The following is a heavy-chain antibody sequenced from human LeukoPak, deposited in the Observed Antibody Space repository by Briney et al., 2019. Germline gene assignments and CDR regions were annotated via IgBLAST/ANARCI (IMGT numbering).Heavy chain of an antibody. V-gene: IGHV5-51*01. Sequence: GESLKISCKGSGYSFTSYWIGWVRQMPGKGLEWMGVIYPGDSDTRYSPSFQGQVTISADKSISTAYLQWSSLKASDTAMYYCARGFSTIFGVAPAGYWGQGTLVTVSS. D-gene: IGHD3-3*01. CDR2: IYPGDSDT. CDR3: ARGFSTIFGVAPAGY. J-gene: IGHJ4*02. CDR1: GYSFTSYW.